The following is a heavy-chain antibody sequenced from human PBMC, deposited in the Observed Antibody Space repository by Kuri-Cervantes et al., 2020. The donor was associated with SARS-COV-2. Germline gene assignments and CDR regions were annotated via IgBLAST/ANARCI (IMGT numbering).Heavy chain of an antibody. J-gene: IGHJ6*02. CDR1: GYTFTSYG. D-gene: IGHD3-22*01. CDR2: ISAYNGNT. Sequence: ASVKVSCKASGYTFTSYGISWVRQAPGQGLEWMGWISAYNGNTNYAQKLQGRVTMTTDTSTSTAYMELRSLRSDDTAVYYCAREGYYDSSGYLGDHVRMDVWGQGTTVTVSS. V-gene: IGHV1-18*01. CDR3: AREGYYDSSGYLGDHVRMDV.